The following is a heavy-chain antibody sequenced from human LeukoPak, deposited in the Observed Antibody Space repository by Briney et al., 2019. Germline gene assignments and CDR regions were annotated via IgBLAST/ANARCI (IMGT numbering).Heavy chain of an antibody. J-gene: IGHJ4*02. Sequence: PSETLSLTCTVSGGSISSSSYYWGWLRQPPGKGLDWIGSIYCSWSTYYTPSLKSRVTISVDTSKIQFSLKLSSVTAADTAVCYCARNRRKTYYYDSSGYYSIDYWGQGTLVTVSS. CDR2: IYCSWST. CDR1: GGSISSSSYY. V-gene: IGHV4-39*01. CDR3: ARNRRKTYYYDSSGYYSIDY. D-gene: IGHD3-22*01.